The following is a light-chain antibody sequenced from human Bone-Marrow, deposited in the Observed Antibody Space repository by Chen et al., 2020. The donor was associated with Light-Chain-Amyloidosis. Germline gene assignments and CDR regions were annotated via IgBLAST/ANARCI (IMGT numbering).Light chain of an antibody. V-gene: IGKV3D-20*01. CDR2: DAS. CDR1: QSFTNNY. Sequence: IVLTQSPATLSLSPGERATLSCGASQSFTNNYLAWYQQKPGLAPRLLIYDASIRATATPDRFSGSGSGTDYTLTISRLEPEDFAVYYCQQYVRSPPTFGQGTKVEIK. J-gene: IGKJ1*01. CDR3: QQYVRSPPT.